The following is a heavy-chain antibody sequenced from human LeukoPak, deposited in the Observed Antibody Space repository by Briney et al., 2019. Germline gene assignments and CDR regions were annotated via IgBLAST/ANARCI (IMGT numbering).Heavy chain of an antibody. CDR2: ISSGGST. Sequence: KPSETLSLTCTVSGGSISSSGYYWGWIRQPPGKGLEWIGSISSGGSTHYIPSLKSRVTISVDTSKNQFSLKLSSVIAADTAVYYCARRSYDGSGYYYVDYWGQGTLVTVSS. CDR3: ARRSYDGSGYYYVDY. CDR1: GGSISSSGYY. D-gene: IGHD3-22*01. J-gene: IGHJ4*02. V-gene: IGHV4-39*01.